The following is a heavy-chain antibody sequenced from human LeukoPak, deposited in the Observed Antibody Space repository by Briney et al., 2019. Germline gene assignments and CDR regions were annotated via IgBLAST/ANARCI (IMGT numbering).Heavy chain of an antibody. CDR2: ISYDGSNK. CDR1: GFTFSSYG. CDR3: AKAKYYYDSSGFFDY. V-gene: IGHV3-30*18. Sequence: GGSLRLSCAASGFTFSSYGMHWVRQAPGKGLEWVAVISYDGSNKYYADSVKGRFTISRDNSKNTLYLQMNNLRAEDTAVYYCAKAKYYYDSSGFFDYWGQGTLVTVSS. J-gene: IGHJ4*02. D-gene: IGHD3-22*01.